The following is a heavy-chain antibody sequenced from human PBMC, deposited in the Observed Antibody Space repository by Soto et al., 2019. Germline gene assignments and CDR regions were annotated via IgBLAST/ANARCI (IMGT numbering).Heavy chain of an antibody. CDR2: TYYRSKWDN. CDR3: ARDQQRLAGMAV. D-gene: IGHD6-13*01. J-gene: IGHJ6*02. V-gene: IGHV6-1*01. Sequence: RGGWSRIRQTPSRGLEWLGRTYYRSKWDNDYAGSVKSRITINPDTSKKQFSLQLNSGTPEDTAVYPCARDQQRLAGMAVWRHRTTVTGSS. CDR1: RGG.